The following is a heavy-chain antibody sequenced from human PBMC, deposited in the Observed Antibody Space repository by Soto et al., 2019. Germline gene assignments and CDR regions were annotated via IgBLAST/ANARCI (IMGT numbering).Heavy chain of an antibody. Sequence: XESLKVSCQCSGIIFTSSLSGWVRQMPGKGLEWMGLIYPGDSDTRYSPSFQGQVTISADKSISTAYLQWSSLKASDTHIYYCARSHGMDVWGQATTVTVSS. V-gene: IGHV5-51*01. CDR2: IYPGDSDT. J-gene: IGHJ6*02. CDR1: GIIFTSSL. CDR3: ARSHGMDV.